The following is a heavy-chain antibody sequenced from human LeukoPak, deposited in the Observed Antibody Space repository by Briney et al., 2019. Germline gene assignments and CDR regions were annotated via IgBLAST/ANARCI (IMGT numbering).Heavy chain of an antibody. Sequence: SETLSLTCTVSGGSISSGGYYWSWIRQHPGKGLEWIGYIYYSRSTYYNPSLKSRVTISVDTSKNQFSLKLSSVTAADTAVYYCARTIGYCTNGVCYPSILHTPYFDYWGQGTLVTVSS. CDR3: ARTIGYCTNGVCYPSILHTPYFDY. V-gene: IGHV4-31*03. CDR2: IYYSRST. J-gene: IGHJ4*02. CDR1: GGSISSGGYY. D-gene: IGHD2-8*01.